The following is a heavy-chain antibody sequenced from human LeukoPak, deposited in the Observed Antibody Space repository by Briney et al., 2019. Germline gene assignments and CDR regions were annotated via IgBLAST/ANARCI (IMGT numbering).Heavy chain of an antibody. CDR2: ISNGGST. Sequence: PSETLSLTCTVSGGSISTYYWSWIRQPPGEGLEWIGCISNGGSTKYNPSLKSRVTISVDTSKNQLSLKLRSVTAADTAVYHCVRLQPNTGEWAFDIWGQGTVVSVSS. D-gene: IGHD1-1*01. CDR3: VRLQPNTGEWAFDI. J-gene: IGHJ3*02. CDR1: GGSISTYY. V-gene: IGHV4-59*01.